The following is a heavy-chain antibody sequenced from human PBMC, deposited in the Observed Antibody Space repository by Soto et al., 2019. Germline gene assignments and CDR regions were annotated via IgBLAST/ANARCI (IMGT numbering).Heavy chain of an antibody. CDR3: AKDGAYDILTGYPNWFDP. J-gene: IGHJ5*02. Sequence: GGSLRLSCAASGFTFTNYAMGWVRQAPGKGLEWVSAISSSGGSTYYADSVKGRFTISRDNSKNTLYLQMNSLRAEDTAVYYCAKDGAYDILTGYPNWFDPWGQGTLVTVSS. CDR1: GFTFTNYA. V-gene: IGHV3-23*01. D-gene: IGHD3-9*01. CDR2: ISSSGGST.